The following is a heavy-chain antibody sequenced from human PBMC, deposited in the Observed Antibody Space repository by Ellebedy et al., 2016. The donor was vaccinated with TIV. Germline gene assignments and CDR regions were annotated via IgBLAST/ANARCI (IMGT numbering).Heavy chain of an antibody. CDR1: GFNFSDYA. D-gene: IGHD1-26*01. CDR3: AREAIAGAAFDL. J-gene: IGHJ4*02. CDR2: ISSFTSPT. V-gene: IGHV3-48*02. Sequence: GESLKISCAASGFNFSDYAMSWVRQAPGQGLEWVSYISSFTSPTYYADSVKGRFTMSRDNAKNSLYLQMNSLTDDDTAVYYCAREAIAGAAFDLWGQGTLVTVSS.